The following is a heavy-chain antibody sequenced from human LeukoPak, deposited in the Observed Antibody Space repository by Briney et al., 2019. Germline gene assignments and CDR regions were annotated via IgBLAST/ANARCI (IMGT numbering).Heavy chain of an antibody. Sequence: GGSLTLSCAASGFTFSGYWMHWVRHAPGKGLVWVSRINTDGGNTNYADSVKGRFTISRDNSKNTLYLQMNSLRAEDTAVYYCAKDQVVITTTGSWFDPWGQGTLVTVSS. V-gene: IGHV3-74*01. CDR3: AKDQVVITTTGSWFDP. CDR2: INTDGGNT. CDR1: GFTFSGYW. D-gene: IGHD3-22*01. J-gene: IGHJ5*02.